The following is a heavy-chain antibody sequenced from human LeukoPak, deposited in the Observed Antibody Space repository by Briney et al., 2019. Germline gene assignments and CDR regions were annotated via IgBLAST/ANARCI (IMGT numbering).Heavy chain of an antibody. CDR2: ISGSGGST. V-gene: IGHV3-23*01. J-gene: IGHJ4*02. D-gene: IGHD2-15*01. CDR3: ASSQGYCSGGSCYHFDY. CDR1: GFTFSSYA. Sequence: GGSLRLSCAASGFTFSSYAMSWVRQAPGKGLEWVSAISGSGGSTYYADSVKGRFTISRDNAKNSLYLQMNSLRAEDTAVYYCASSQGYCSGGSCYHFDYWGQGTLVTVSS.